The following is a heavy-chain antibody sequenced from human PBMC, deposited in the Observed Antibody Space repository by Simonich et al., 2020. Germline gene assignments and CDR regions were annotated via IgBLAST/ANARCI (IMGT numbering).Heavy chain of an antibody. D-gene: IGHD4-4*01. CDR1: GFTFSSYW. CDR3: ARDYSNYDAFDI. Sequence: EVQLVESGGGLVQPGGSLRLSCAASGFTFSSYWMHWVRQAPGKGLVWVESIKSDGSSTSYADSVKGRFTISRDNAKNTLYLQMNSLRAEDTAVYYCARDYSNYDAFDIWGQGTMVTVSS. CDR2: IKSDGSST. V-gene: IGHV3-74*01. J-gene: IGHJ3*02.